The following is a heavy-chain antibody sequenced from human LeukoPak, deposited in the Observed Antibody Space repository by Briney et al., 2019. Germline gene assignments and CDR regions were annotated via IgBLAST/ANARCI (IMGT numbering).Heavy chain of an antibody. Sequence: GESLKISCKGSGYSFTSYWIGWVRQMPGKGLEWIGIIYPGDSDTRYSPSFQGQVTISADKSISTAYLQWSSLKASDTAMYYCARIPTYGGNSGKWVWFDPWGQGTLVTVSS. CDR3: ARIPTYGGNSGKWVWFDP. J-gene: IGHJ5*02. V-gene: IGHV5-51*01. CDR1: GYSFTSYW. D-gene: IGHD4-23*01. CDR2: IYPGDSDT.